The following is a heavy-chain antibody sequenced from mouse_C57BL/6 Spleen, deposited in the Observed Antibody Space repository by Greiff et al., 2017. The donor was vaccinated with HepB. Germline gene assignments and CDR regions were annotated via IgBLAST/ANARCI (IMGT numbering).Heavy chain of an antibody. CDR1: GYTFTSYW. CDR2: IDPNSGGT. D-gene: IGHD1-1*01. CDR3: ARYYGSSTGGLDY. V-gene: IGHV1-72*01. Sequence: VQLQQPGAELVKPGASVKLSCKASGYTFTSYWMHWVKQRPGRGLEWIGRIDPNSGGTKYNEKFKSKATLTVDKPSSTAYMRRSSLTSEDSAVYYCARYYGSSTGGLDYWGQGTTLTVAS. J-gene: IGHJ2*01.